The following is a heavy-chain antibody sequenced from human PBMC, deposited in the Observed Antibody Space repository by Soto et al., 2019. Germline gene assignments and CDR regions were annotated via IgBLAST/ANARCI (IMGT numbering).Heavy chain of an antibody. CDR2: FYPGDSDT. J-gene: IGHJ4*02. CDR3: ARHPKTLAYCGADCPGSFDY. V-gene: IGHV5-51*01. CDR1: RYSFTSYW. Sequence: LGESLKISGNGSRYSFTSYWIGWVLHMPGKGLEWMGIFYPGDSDTRYSPSFQGQVTISADKSISTAYLQWSSLKASDTAMYYCARHPKTLAYCGADCPGSFDYWRQGTLVTVST. D-gene: IGHD2-21*02.